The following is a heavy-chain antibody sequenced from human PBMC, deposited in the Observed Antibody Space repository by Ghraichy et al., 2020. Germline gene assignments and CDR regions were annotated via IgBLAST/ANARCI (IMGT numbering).Heavy chain of an antibody. CDR2: TYYRSKWYN. D-gene: IGHD4-17*01. V-gene: IGHV6-1*01. CDR3: ARGGNGDYRRQMDYYYGMDV. CDR1: GDSVSSNSAA. J-gene: IGHJ6*02. Sequence: SQTLSLTCAISGDSVSSNSAAWNWIRQSPSRGLEWLGRTYYRSKWYNDYAVSVKSRITINPDTSKNQFSLQLNSVTPEDTAVYYCARGGNGDYRRQMDYYYGMDVWGQGTTVTVSS.